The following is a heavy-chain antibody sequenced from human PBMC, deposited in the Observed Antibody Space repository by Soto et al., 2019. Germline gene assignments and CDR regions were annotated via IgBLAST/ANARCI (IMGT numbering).Heavy chain of an antibody. CDR3: AVPGAGDFDY. Sequence: SETLSLTCAVSGASISTNNRWSWVRQPPGKGLEWIGEVYHSGSTNCNPSLKSRVTISIDKSKNQFSLRLTSMTAADTAVYYCAVPGAGDFDYWSQGTLVTVSS. D-gene: IGHD6-13*01. CDR2: VYHSGST. J-gene: IGHJ4*02. V-gene: IGHV4-4*02. CDR1: GASISTNNR.